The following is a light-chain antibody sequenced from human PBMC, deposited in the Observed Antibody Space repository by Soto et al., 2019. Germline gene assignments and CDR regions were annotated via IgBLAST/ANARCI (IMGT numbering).Light chain of an antibody. CDR3: NSYSSTDTPYV. V-gene: IGLV2-14*01. CDR2: EVS. J-gene: IGLJ1*01. Sequence: QSVLAQPASVSGSPGQSITISCTGSSSDVGGYRYVSWFQQHPGKAPKVIIYEVSNRPSGVSNRFSGSKSGNTASLTIPGLQAEDEADYYCNSYSSTDTPYVFGTGTKVTVL. CDR1: SSDVGGYRY.